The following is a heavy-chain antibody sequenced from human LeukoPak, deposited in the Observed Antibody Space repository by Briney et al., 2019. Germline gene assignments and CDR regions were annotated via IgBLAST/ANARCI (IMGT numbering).Heavy chain of an antibody. D-gene: IGHD3-3*01. CDR3: AKDHDFWREGTPDFDS. J-gene: IGHJ4*02. Sequence: GGSLRLSCAASGFTFTSDAMTWVRQAPGKGLEWVSVISDVGLSTYYADSVKGRFTISRDNFKNTLYLQMNSLRAEDTAVYYCAKDHDFWREGTPDFDSRGQGTLVTVAS. V-gene: IGHV3-23*01. CDR1: GFTFTSDA. CDR2: ISDVGLST.